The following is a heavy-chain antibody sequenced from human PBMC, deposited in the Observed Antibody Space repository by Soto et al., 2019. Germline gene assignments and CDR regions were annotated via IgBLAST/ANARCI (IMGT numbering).Heavy chain of an antibody. Sequence: EVQLVESGGGLVQPGGSLRLSCAASGLTFSSYWMHWVRQAPGKGLVWVSRINSDGSSTSYADSVKGRFTISRDNAKNPLDLQMNSLRAESKAVDDYALLQTVTSDYWGEGILVTVSS. V-gene: IGHV3-74*01. J-gene: IGHJ4*02. CDR1: GLTFSSYW. D-gene: IGHD4-17*01. CDR2: INSDGSST. CDR3: ALLQTVTSDY.